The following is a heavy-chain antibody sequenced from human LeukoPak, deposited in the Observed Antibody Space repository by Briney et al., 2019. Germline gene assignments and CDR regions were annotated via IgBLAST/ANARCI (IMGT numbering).Heavy chain of an antibody. CDR2: ISSSSSYI. D-gene: IGHD6-19*01. CDR3: ARDSPVAASGGITNWFDP. V-gene: IGHV3-21*01. J-gene: IGHJ5*02. Sequence: GGSLRLSCAASGFTFSSYSMNWVRQAPGKGLEWVSSISSSSSYIYYADSVKGRFTISRDNAKNSLYLQMNSLRAEDTAVYYCARDSPVAASGGITNWFDPWGQGTLATVSS. CDR1: GFTFSSYS.